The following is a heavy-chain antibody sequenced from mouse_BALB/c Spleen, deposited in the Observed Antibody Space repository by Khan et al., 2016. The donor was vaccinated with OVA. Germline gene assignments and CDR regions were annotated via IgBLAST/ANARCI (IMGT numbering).Heavy chain of an antibody. J-gene: IGHJ1*01. CDR1: GFNIKDTY. CDR3: ARPSYDPRDFEV. CDR2: IAPANGNT. D-gene: IGHD2-3*01. V-gene: IGHV14-3*02. Sequence: VQLQQSGAELVKPGASVKLSCTASGFNIKDTYLHWVKQRPEQGLEWIGRIAPANGNTQFDPKFQGKATITSDTSSNTSYLQLNSLTSEDTGVYYCARPSYDPRDFEVWGAGTTVTVSS.